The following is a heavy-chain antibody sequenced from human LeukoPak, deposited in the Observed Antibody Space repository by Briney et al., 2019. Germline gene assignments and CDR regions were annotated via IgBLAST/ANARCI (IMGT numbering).Heavy chain of an antibody. CDR1: GFTFTNSA. CDR3: AKDREYLNWFDP. V-gene: IGHV3-23*01. D-gene: IGHD2/OR15-2a*01. Sequence: PGGSLRLSCVASGFTFTNSAMSWVRQAPGKGLEWVSSISATGRTTYYADSVKGRFTISRDSSKNTLYLQMNSLRAEDTAVYYCAKDREYLNWFDPWGQRTLVTVSS. CDR2: ISATGRTT. J-gene: IGHJ5*02.